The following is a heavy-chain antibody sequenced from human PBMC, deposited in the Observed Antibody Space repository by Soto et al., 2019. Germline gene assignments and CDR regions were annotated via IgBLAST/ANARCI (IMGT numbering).Heavy chain of an antibody. CDR2: ISSDGTHK. V-gene: IGHV3-30-3*01. CDR3: ARDWGDQGFGLDY. Sequence: QVPLVESGGGVVQPGRSLRLSCEASGFTFNSYSMHWVRQAPGEGLVWVAIISSDGTHKYYADSVKGRFTISRDNSKNKLYLQMNSLRIEDTAVYYCARDWGDQGFGLDYWGQGTVLIVSS. J-gene: IGHJ4*02. D-gene: IGHD3-16*01. CDR1: GFTFNSYS.